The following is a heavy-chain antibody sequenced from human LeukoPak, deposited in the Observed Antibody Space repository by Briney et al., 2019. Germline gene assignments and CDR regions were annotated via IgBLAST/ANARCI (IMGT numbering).Heavy chain of an antibody. V-gene: IGHV3-21*01. J-gene: IGHJ4*02. CDR3: ASSEGGIAARPDDY. Sequence: GGSLRLSCAASGFTFSSYSMNWVRQAPGKGLEWVSSISSSSSYIYYADSVKGRFTISRDNAKNSLYLQMNSLRAEDTAVYYCASSEGGIAARPDDYWGQGTLVTVSS. CDR1: GFTFSSYS. CDR2: ISSSSSYI. D-gene: IGHD6-6*01.